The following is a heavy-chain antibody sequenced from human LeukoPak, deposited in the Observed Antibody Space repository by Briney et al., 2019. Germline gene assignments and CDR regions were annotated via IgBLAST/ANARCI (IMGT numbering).Heavy chain of an antibody. CDR3: ARDRWDYGDYGRGAFDI. V-gene: IGHV3-48*02. J-gene: IGHJ3*02. CDR2: ISSSSSTI. Sequence: GGSLRLSCAASGFTFSSYSMNWVRQAPGKGLQWVSYISSSSSTIYYADSVEGRFTISRDNAKNSLYLQMNSLRDEDTAVYYRARDRWDYGDYGRGAFDIWGQGTMVTVSS. D-gene: IGHD4-17*01. CDR1: GFTFSSYS.